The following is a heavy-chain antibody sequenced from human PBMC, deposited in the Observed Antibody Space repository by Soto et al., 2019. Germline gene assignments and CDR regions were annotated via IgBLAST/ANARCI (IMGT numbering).Heavy chain of an antibody. D-gene: IGHD3-9*01. CDR3: TTGIYYDILTGYHNVAY. V-gene: IGHV3-15*01. J-gene: IGHJ4*02. CDR2: ITSKTDGGTA. Sequence: PGGSLRLPCAASGFNLSHPWMTWVRQAAGKGLEWVGRITSKTDGGTADYAATVKGKATISRDDSKNTVYLQMNSLKTEDTAVYYCTTGIYYDILTGYHNVAYWGQGALVTVSS. CDR1: GFNLSHPW.